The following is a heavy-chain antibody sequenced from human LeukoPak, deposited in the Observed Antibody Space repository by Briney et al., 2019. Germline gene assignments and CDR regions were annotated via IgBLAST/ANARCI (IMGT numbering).Heavy chain of an antibody. V-gene: IGHV3-66*01. CDR2: IYSGGST. Sequence: SGGSLRLSCAASGFTFSDYYMNWVRQAPGKGLEWVSVIYSGGSTYYADSVKGRFTISRDNSKNTLYLQMNSLRAEDTAVYYCARGWLQPEAGYWGQGTRVTVSS. D-gene: IGHD5-24*01. J-gene: IGHJ4*02. CDR1: GFTFSDYY. CDR3: ARGWLQPEAGY.